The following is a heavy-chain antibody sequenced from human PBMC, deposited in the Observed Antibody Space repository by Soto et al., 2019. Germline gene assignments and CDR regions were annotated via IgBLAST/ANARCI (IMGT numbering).Heavy chain of an antibody. V-gene: IGHV3-48*02. Sequence: GSLRLSCVGSGFRFSGHSMNWVRQAPGKGLQWVSYISSSSDSTYYADSVKGRFTVSRDNAKNALFLQMNSLRDDDTATYYCARLPKGSLVTAWGQGVRVTVSS. J-gene: IGHJ4*02. CDR1: GFRFSGHS. D-gene: IGHD2-21*02. CDR2: ISSSSDST. CDR3: ARLPKGSLVTA.